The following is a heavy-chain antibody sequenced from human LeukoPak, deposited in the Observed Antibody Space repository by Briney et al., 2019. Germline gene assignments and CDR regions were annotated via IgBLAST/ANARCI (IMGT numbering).Heavy chain of an antibody. CDR1: GDSISSYY. CDR2: IYYTGST. D-gene: IGHD1-26*01. J-gene: IGHJ4*02. Sequence: PSETLSLTCTVSGDSISSYYWSWIRQPPEKGLEWIGYIYYTGSTNYNPSLKSRVTITVDTSKNHFSLKLTSVTAADTAVYYCARGGRRSYERYFDYWGQGTLVTVSS. V-gene: IGHV4-59*13. CDR3: ARGGRRSYERYFDY.